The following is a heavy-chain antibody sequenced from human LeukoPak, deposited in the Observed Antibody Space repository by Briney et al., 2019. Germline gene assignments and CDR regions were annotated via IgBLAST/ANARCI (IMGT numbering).Heavy chain of an antibody. J-gene: IGHJ5*02. CDR3: ARDSSSWRPYNWFDP. Sequence: ASVKVSCKASGGTFSSYAISWVRQAPGQGLEWMGWINTNTGNPTYAQGFTGRFVFSLDTSVSTAYLQISSLKAEDTAVYYCARDSSSWRPYNWFDPWGQGTLVTVSS. CDR2: INTNTGNP. D-gene: IGHD6-13*01. CDR1: GGTFSSYA. V-gene: IGHV7-4-1*02.